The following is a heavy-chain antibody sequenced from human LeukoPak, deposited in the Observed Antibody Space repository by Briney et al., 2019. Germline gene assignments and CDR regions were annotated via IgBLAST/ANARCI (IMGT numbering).Heavy chain of an antibody. V-gene: IGHV1-2*02. CDR3: ARVSFGLLWFGELLPENWFDP. CDR1: GYTFTGYY. D-gene: IGHD3-10*01. Sequence: ASVKVSCKASGYTFTGYYMHWVRQAPGQGLEWMGWINPNSGGTNYAQKFQGRVTMTRDTSISTAYMELSRLRSDDTAVYYCARVSFGLLWFGELLPENWFDPWGQGTLVTVSS. J-gene: IGHJ5*02. CDR2: INPNSGGT.